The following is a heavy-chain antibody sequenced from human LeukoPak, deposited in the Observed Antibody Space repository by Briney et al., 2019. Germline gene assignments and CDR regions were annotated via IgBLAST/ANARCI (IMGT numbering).Heavy chain of an antibody. Sequence: HPGGSLRLSCAASGFIVRSNYMSWVRQTRGRGLVGVSVIYSGSSTYYAASVKRIFTISRDNSKNTLYLQMNSLRAEDTAVYYCGQSPEDDAFDIWGQGTMVTVSS. CDR2: IYSGSST. CDR1: GFIVRSNY. D-gene: IGHD1-14*01. V-gene: IGHV3-66*01. J-gene: IGHJ3*02. CDR3: GQSPEDDAFDI.